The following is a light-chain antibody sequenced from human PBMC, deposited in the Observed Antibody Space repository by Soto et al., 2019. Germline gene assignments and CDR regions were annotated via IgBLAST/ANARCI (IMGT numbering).Light chain of an antibody. J-gene: IGKJ1*01. Sequence: EIVMTQSPATLSLSPGERATLSCRASQSVSSNLAWYQQKPGQAPRLLISDASTRATGIPDRFSGRGSGTEFTLTITSLQSEDFAVYYCQHYNDLPLTFGQGTKVEIK. CDR3: QHYNDLPLT. CDR2: DAS. V-gene: IGKV3-15*01. CDR1: QSVSSN.